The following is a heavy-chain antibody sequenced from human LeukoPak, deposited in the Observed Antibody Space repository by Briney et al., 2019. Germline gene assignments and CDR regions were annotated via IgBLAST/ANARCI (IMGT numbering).Heavy chain of an antibody. CDR3: ARSSTIFGVVIVSY. D-gene: IGHD3-3*01. J-gene: IGHJ4*02. Sequence: ASVKVSCKASGYTFTSYDINWVRQATGQGLEWMGWMNPNSGNTGYAQKFQGRVTMTRNTSISTAYMELSSLRSEDTAVYYCARSSTIFGVVIVSYWGQGTLVTVSS. V-gene: IGHV1-8*01. CDR2: MNPNSGNT. CDR1: GYTFTSYD.